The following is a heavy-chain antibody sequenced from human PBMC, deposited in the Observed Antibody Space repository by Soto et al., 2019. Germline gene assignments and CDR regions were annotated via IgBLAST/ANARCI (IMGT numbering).Heavy chain of an antibody. CDR3: ASDLAVALIDY. V-gene: IGHV1-18*01. CDR2: ISAYNGNT. J-gene: IGHJ4*02. D-gene: IGHD6-19*01. CDR1: GYTFTSYG. Sequence: QVQLVQSGAEVKKPGASVKVSCKASGYTFTSYGISWVRQAPGQGLEWMGWISAYNGNTKYAQKLQGRVTMTTDTSTSTAYMALRSLRSEDTAVYYFASDLAVALIDYWGQGTLFTVSS.